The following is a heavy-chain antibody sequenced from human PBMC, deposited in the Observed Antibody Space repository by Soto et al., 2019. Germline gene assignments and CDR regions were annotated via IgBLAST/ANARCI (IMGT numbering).Heavy chain of an antibody. D-gene: IGHD6-19*01. Sequence: SGPTLVNPTQTLTLTCTLSGFSISTSGMRVNWIRQPPGKALEWLARIDWDGGQFYSTSLQNRPTISKDTSKNQVVLTMTNVDLVDTATYYCARISYNNGWSYYFDFWGQGALVTVSS. J-gene: IGHJ4*02. CDR1: GFSISTSGMR. V-gene: IGHV2-70*04. CDR2: IDWDGGQ. CDR3: ARISYNNGWSYYFDF.